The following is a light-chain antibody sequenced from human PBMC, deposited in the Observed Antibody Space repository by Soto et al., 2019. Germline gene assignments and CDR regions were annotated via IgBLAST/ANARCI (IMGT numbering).Light chain of an antibody. Sequence: QSVLTQSSSASASLGSSVKLTCTLSSGHSSYIIAWHQQQPGKAPRYLMKLEGSGSYNKGSGVPDRFSGSSSGADRYLTISNPQFEDEADYYCETWDSNTVVFGGGTKLTVL. CDR2: LEGSGSY. CDR3: ETWDSNTVV. J-gene: IGLJ2*01. CDR1: SGHSSYI. V-gene: IGLV4-60*02.